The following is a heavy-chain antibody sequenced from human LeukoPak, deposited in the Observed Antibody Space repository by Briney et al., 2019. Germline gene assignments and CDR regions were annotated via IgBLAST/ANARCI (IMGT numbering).Heavy chain of an antibody. D-gene: IGHD6-13*01. Sequence: SGSGGSTYYADSVKGRFTISRDNSKNTLYLQMNSLRAEDTAVYYCAKVRPPHSSSWYEFDYWGQGTLVTVSS. J-gene: IGHJ4*02. V-gene: IGHV3-23*01. CDR3: AKVRPPHSSSWYEFDY. CDR2: SGSGGST.